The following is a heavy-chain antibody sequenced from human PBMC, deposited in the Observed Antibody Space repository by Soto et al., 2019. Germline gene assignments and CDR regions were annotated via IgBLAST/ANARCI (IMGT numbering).Heavy chain of an antibody. CDR3: ASMVLVGFGELLSNDAFDI. CDR1: GFTFSSYA. J-gene: IGHJ3*02. V-gene: IGHV3-30-3*01. Sequence: GGSLRLSCAASGFTFSSYAMHWVRQAPGKGLEWVAVISYDGSNKYYADSVKGRFTISRDNSKNTLYLQMNSLRAEDTAVYYCASMVLVGFGELLSNDAFDIWGQGTMVTVSS. D-gene: IGHD3-10*01. CDR2: ISYDGSNK.